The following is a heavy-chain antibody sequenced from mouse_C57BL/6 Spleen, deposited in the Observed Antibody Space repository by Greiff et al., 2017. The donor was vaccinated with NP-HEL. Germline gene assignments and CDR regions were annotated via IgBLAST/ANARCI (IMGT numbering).Heavy chain of an antibody. CDR1: GFNIKDYY. Sequence: VHVKQSGAELVRPGASVKLSCTASGFNIKDYYMHWVKQRPEQGLEWIGRIDPEDGDTEYAPKFQGKATMTADTSSNTAYLQLSSLTSEDTAVYYCTFYYDYAYYYAMDYWGQGTSVTVSS. CDR3: TFYYDYAYYYAMDY. CDR2: IDPEDGDT. V-gene: IGHV14-1*01. J-gene: IGHJ4*01. D-gene: IGHD2-4*01.